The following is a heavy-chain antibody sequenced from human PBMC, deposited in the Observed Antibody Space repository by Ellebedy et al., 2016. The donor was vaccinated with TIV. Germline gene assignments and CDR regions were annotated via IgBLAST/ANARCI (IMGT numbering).Heavy chain of an antibody. J-gene: IGHJ2*01. V-gene: IGHV3-7*03. CDR2: IKEDGTEK. D-gene: IGHD4-17*01. Sequence: GGSLRLSCAASGFTFSGYWMNWVRQAPGKGLEWVANIKEDGTEKYYVDSVKGRFSISRDNAKNSLYLQMNSLRAEDTAVYYCGRAIYGASYLWGRGTLVTVSS. CDR1: GFTFSGYW. CDR3: GRAIYGASYL.